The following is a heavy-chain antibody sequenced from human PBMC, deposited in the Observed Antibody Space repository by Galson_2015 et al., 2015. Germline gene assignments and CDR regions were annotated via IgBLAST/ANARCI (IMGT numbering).Heavy chain of an antibody. D-gene: IGHD2-8*01. Sequence: SLRLSCAASGFTFRSYEMNWVRQAPGKGLEWISYISSSGSTIHYAETVKGRFTISSDNAKNSVFLQMNSLRAEDTALYYCAREDPGVFDIWGQGTMVTVSS. V-gene: IGHV3-48*03. CDR2: ISSSGSTI. CDR1: GFTFRSYE. J-gene: IGHJ3*02. CDR3: AREDPGVFDI.